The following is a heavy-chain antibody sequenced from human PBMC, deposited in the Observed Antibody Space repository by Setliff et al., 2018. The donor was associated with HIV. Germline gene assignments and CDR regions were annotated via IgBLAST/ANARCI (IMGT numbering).Heavy chain of an antibody. Sequence: GGSLRLSCAASGFSLSDYYMNWIRQAPGKGLEWISQISRYGNNMYYADSVKGRFTISRDDAKNSLFLQMNSLTVEDTAVYYCANMQWASNAWYSFDYWGQGALVTVSS. V-gene: IGHV3-11*04. CDR1: GFSLSDYY. CDR3: ANMQWASNAWYSFDY. J-gene: IGHJ4*02. CDR2: ISRYGNNM. D-gene: IGHD6-19*01.